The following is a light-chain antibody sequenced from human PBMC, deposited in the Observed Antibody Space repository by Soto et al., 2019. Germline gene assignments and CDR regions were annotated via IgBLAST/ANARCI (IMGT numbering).Light chain of an antibody. CDR1: STDVGKYDY. Sequence: QSALTQPPSASGSPGQSITISCTGTSTDVGKYDYVSWFKHHPGKAPKLIIYEDSKPPSGVPDRFSGSKSGSTASLTVSGLQNEDEADYCCKSYVAGSKVFGTGTKVTVL. J-gene: IGLJ1*01. CDR3: KSYVAGSKV. V-gene: IGLV2-8*01. CDR2: EDS.